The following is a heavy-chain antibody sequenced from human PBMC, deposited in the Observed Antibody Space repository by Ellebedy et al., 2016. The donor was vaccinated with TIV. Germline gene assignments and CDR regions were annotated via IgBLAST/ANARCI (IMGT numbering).Heavy chain of an antibody. CDR2: ISAYNGNT. V-gene: IGHV1-18*01. CDR1: GYTFTSYG. J-gene: IGHJ5*02. Sequence: ASVKVSXKASGYTFTSYGISWVRQAPGQGLEWMGWISAYNGNTNYAQKLQGRVTMTTDTSTSTAYMGLRSLRSDDTAVYYCARDVDTAMVYGWFDPWGQGTLVTVSS. CDR3: ARDVDTAMVYGWFDP. D-gene: IGHD5-18*01.